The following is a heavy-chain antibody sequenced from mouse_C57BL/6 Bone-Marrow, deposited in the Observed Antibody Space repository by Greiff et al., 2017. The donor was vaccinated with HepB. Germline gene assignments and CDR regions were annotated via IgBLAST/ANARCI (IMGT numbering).Heavy chain of an antibody. V-gene: IGHV1-26*01. CDR1: GYTFTDYY. J-gene: IGHJ2*01. CDR2: INPNNGGT. CDR3: ARGAPYYGSSYDYFDY. D-gene: IGHD1-1*01. Sequence: VQLKQSGPELVKPGASVKISCKASGYTFTDYYMNWVKQSHGKSLEWIGDINPNNGGTSYIQKFKGKATLTVDKSSSTAYMELRSLTSEDSAVYYCARGAPYYGSSYDYFDYWGQGTTLTVSS.